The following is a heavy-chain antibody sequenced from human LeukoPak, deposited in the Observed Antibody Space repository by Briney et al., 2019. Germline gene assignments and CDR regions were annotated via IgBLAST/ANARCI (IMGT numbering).Heavy chain of an antibody. CDR1: GGSFSGYY. J-gene: IGHJ4*02. CDR2: INHSGST. CDR3: ARGQGYVGFDY. Sequence: SETLSLTCAVYGGSFSGYYWSWIRQPPGKGLEWIGEINHSGSTNYNPSLKSRVTISVDTSKNQFSLKLSSVTAADTAVYYCARGQGYVGFDYWGQGTLVTVSS. V-gene: IGHV4-34*01. D-gene: IGHD5-12*01.